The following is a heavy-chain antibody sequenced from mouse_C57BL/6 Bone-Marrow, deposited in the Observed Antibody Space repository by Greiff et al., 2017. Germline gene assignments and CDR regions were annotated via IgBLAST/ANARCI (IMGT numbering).Heavy chain of an antibody. J-gene: IGHJ2*01. CDR3: TVVVFDY. CDR2: IAPENGDT. V-gene: IGHV14-4*01. Sequence: VQLQQSGAELVRPGASVKLSCTASGFNIKDDYMHWVKQRPEQGLEWLGWIAPENGDTESASKVQGKATITGDTSSNTAYLQLSSLTSEDTAVYYCTVVVFDYWGQGTTLTVSS. D-gene: IGHD1-1*01. CDR1: GFNIKDDY.